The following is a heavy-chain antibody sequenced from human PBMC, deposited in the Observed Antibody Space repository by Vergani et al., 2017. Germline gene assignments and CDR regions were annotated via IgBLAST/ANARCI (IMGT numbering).Heavy chain of an antibody. V-gene: IGHV4-59*11. CDR2: IHYRENT. D-gene: IGHD6-19*01. J-gene: IGHJ5*02. Sequence: QVQLQESGPGLVKFSETLSLTCSVSFDSIRNLYCNWIRQPPGKGLEWIGSIHYRENTNYNPTLKTRVTISVDTSKNQFSLTLTSVTAADTAVYYCASDTHSGQRADRWGQGILVTVTS. CDR1: FDSIRNLY. CDR3: ASDTHSGQRADR.